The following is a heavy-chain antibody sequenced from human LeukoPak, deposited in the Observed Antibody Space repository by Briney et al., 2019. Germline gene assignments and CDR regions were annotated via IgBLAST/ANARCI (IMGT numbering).Heavy chain of an antibody. CDR3: ARIATMVRGVIIALDY. D-gene: IGHD3-10*01. V-gene: IGHV5-51*01. J-gene: IGHJ4*02. Sequence: GESLKISCKGSGYSFTSYWIGWVRQMPGKGMEWMGIIYPGDSDTRYSPSFQGQVTISADKSISTAYLQWSSLKASDTAMYYCARIATMVRGVIIALDYWGQGTLVTLSS. CDR1: GYSFTSYW. CDR2: IYPGDSDT.